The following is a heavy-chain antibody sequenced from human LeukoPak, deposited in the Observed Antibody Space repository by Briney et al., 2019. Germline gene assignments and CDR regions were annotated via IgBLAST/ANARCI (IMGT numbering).Heavy chain of an antibody. CDR1: GYTFSSYA. CDR2: INTNTGNP. Sequence: GASVKVSCKASGYTFSSYAMNWVRQAPGQGLEWMGWINTNTGNPTYAQDFTGRFVFSLDTSVSTAYLQISSLKAEDTAVYYCARDLRPYYGPGTYYNVFDYWGQGTLVTVSS. CDR3: ARDLRPYYGPGTYYNVFDY. V-gene: IGHV7-4-1*02. J-gene: IGHJ4*02. D-gene: IGHD3-10*01.